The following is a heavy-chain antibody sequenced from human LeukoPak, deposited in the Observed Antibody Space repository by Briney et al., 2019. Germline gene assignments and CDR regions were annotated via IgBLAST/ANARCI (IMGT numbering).Heavy chain of an antibody. CDR1: GGSISSYY. D-gene: IGHD6-6*01. CDR3: ASISSSVPRLGWFDP. CDR2: IYYSGST. V-gene: IGHV4-59*12. J-gene: IGHJ5*02. Sequence: SETLSLTCTVSGGSISSYYWSWIRQPPGKGLEWIGYIYYSGSTNYNPSLKSRVTISVDTSKNQFSLKLSSVTAADTAVYYCASISSSVPRLGWFDPWGQGTLVTVSS.